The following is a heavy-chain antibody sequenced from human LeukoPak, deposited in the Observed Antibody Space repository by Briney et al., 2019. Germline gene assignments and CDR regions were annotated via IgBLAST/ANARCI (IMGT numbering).Heavy chain of an antibody. V-gene: IGHV1-69*13. Sequence: SVKVSCKASGGTFSSYAISWVRQAPGQGLEWMGGIIPIFGTANYAQKFQGRVTITADESTSTAYMELSSLRSEDTAVYYCARSAPEGFWGPAVSLLSWFDPWGQGTLVTVSP. CDR1: GGTFSSYA. CDR2: IIPIFGTA. J-gene: IGHJ5*02. CDR3: ARSAPEGFWGPAVSLLSWFDP. D-gene: IGHD2-2*01.